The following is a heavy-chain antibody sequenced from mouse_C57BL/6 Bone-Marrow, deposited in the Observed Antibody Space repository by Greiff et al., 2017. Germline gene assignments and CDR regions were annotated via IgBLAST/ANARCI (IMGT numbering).Heavy chain of an antibody. Sequence: EVQLQQSGPELVKPGASVKISCKASGYTFTDYYMNWVKQRHGKSLEWIGDINPNNGGTSYNQKFKGKATLTVDKSSSTAYMELRSLTSEDSAVYYCSDSSGYRFAYWGQGTLVTVSA. CDR1: GYTFTDYY. CDR2: INPNNGGT. V-gene: IGHV1-26*01. J-gene: IGHJ3*01. CDR3: SDSSGYRFAY. D-gene: IGHD3-2*02.